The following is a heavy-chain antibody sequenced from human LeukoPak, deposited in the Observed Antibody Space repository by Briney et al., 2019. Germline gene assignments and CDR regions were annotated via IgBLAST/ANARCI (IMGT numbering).Heavy chain of an antibody. D-gene: IGHD2-15*01. CDR3: ARGGYVSGWFDP. J-gene: IGHJ5*02. V-gene: IGHV4-4*07. Sequence: PSETLFLTCTVSGGSISSYYWSWIRQPAGKGLEWIGRIYTSGSTNYNPSLRSRVTMSVDTSKNQFSLKLSSVTAADTAVYYCARGGYVSGWFDPWGQGTLVTVSS. CDR2: IYTSGST. CDR1: GGSISSYY.